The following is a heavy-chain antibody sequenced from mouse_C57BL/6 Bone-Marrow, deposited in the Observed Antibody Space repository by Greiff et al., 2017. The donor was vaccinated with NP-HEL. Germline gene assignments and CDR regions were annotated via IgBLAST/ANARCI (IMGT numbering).Heavy chain of an antibody. J-gene: IGHJ4*01. CDR2: ISSGGSYT. CDR3: ARRDYGFYAMDY. CDR1: GFTFSSYG. Sequence: EVKLVESGGDLVKPGGSLKLSCAASGFTFSSYGMSWVRQTPDKRLEWVATISSGGSYTYYPDSVKGRFTISRDNAKNTLYLQMSSLKSEDTAVYYCARRDYGFYAMDYWGHGTSVTVSS. V-gene: IGHV5-6*01. D-gene: IGHD2-4*01.